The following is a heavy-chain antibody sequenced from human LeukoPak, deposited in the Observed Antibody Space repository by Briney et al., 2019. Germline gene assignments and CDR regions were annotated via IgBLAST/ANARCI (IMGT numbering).Heavy chain of an antibody. CDR2: IYSGGST. CDR3: AKDAYGSTFDY. J-gene: IGHJ4*02. CDR1: GFTVSSNY. Sequence: GGSLRLSCAASGFTVSSNYMSWVRQAPGKGLEWVSIIYSGGSTYYADSVKGRFTISRDNSKNTLYLQMNSLRAEDTAVYYCAKDAYGSTFDYWGQGTLVTVSS. V-gene: IGHV3-53*01. D-gene: IGHD3-10*01.